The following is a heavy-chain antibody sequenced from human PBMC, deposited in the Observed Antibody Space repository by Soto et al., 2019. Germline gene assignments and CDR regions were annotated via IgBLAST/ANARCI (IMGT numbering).Heavy chain of an antibody. D-gene: IGHD3-22*01. Sequence: ASVKVSCKASGGTFSSYAISWVRQAPGQGLEWMGGIIPIFGTANYAQKFQGRVTITADESTSTAYMELSSLRSEDTAVYYCARDHDYYGSSGYRLDYWGQGTLVTVSS. J-gene: IGHJ4*02. CDR2: IIPIFGTA. V-gene: IGHV1-69*13. CDR3: ARDHDYYGSSGYRLDY. CDR1: GGTFSSYA.